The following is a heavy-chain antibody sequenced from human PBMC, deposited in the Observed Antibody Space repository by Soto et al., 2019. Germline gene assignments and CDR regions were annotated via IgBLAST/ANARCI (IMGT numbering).Heavy chain of an antibody. V-gene: IGHV3-33*01. CDR1: GFTFSSYG. CDR3: ARELSYGGKQADAFDI. D-gene: IGHD4-17*01. CDR2: IWYDGSNK. Sequence: GGSLRLSCAASGFTFSSYGMHWVRQAPGKGLEWVAVIWYDGSNKYYADSVKGRFTISRDNSKNTLYLQMNSLRAEDTAVYYCARELSYGGKQADAFDIWGQGTMVTVSS. J-gene: IGHJ3*02.